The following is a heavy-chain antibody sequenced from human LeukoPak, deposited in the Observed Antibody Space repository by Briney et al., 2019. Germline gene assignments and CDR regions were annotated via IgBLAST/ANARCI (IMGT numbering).Heavy chain of an antibody. CDR2: IYSDNT. CDR1: GFTFSSYS. CDR3: ARRAGAYSHPYDY. V-gene: IGHV3-53*01. Sequence: GGSLRLSCGASGFTFSSYSMNWVPQAPGKGLEWVSFIYSDNTHYSDSVKGRFTISRDNSKNTLYLQMNSLRAGDTAVYYCARRAGAYSHPYDYWGQGTLVTVSS. J-gene: IGHJ4*02. D-gene: IGHD4/OR15-4a*01.